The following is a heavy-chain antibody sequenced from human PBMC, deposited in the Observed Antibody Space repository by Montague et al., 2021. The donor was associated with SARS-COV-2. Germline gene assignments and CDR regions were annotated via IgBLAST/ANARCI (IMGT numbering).Heavy chain of an antibody. V-gene: IGHV4-34*01. J-gene: IGHJ5*02. Sequence: SETLSLTCAVYGGSFSGYYWSWIRQPPGKGLKWIGEINHSGSTNYNPSLKSRVTISVDTSKNQFSLKLTSVTAADTAVYYCASLTLGYCSSTGCYIDWFDPWGQGTLVTVSS. CDR2: INHSGST. CDR1: GGSFSGYY. D-gene: IGHD2-2*02. CDR3: ASLTLGYCSSTGCYIDWFDP.